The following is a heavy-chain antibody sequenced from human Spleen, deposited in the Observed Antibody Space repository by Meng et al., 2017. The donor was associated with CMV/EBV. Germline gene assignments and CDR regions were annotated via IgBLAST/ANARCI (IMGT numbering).Heavy chain of an antibody. CDR2: ISWNSGSI. Sequence: SLKISCAASGFTFDDYAMHWVRQAPGKGLEWVSGISWNSGSIGYADSVKGRFTISRDNAKNSLYLQMNTLRAEDTAVYYCARGFFERTGTFDIWGQGTMVTVSS. CDR1: GFTFDDYA. CDR3: ARGFFERTGTFDI. V-gene: IGHV3-9*01. D-gene: IGHD1-1*01. J-gene: IGHJ3*02.